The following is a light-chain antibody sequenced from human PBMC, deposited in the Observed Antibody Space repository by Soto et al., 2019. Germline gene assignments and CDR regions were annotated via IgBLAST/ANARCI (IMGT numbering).Light chain of an antibody. CDR3: QQRSNWPPIT. V-gene: IGKV3-11*01. J-gene: IGKJ5*01. CDR1: QSVKTF. CDR2: DAS. Sequence: EIVLTQSPATLSLSTGQRATLSCRASQSVKTFLVWYQHRPGQAPRVLIYDASHRASGIPARFSGSGSGTDFTLTISSLEPEDAALYYCQQRSNWPPITFGQGTRLEI.